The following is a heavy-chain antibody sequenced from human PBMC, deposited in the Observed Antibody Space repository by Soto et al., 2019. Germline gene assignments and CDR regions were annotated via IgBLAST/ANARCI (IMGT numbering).Heavy chain of an antibody. CDR3: AKGNAVTRHYDMGV. CDR1: GGTLTNHA. V-gene: IGHV1-69*12. Sequence: QVHLVQSGAEEKKAGSSVKVSCKASGGTLTNHAVSWVRQAPGQGLEWMGGITPIYETTNIAQKFHGRVTLTADESSGTVYMELNSLGSGDTAVYYCAKGNAVTRHYDMGVWGQGTTVIVSS. CDR2: ITPIYETT. D-gene: IGHD4-17*01. J-gene: IGHJ6*02.